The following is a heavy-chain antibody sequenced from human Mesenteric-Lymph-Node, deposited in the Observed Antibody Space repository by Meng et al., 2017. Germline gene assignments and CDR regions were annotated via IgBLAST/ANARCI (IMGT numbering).Heavy chain of an antibody. D-gene: IGHD3-9*01. CDR2: ISAYNGNT. CDR1: GYTFTSYG. V-gene: IGHV1-18*01. CDR3: ARESERTGYHSPDY. J-gene: IGHJ4*02. Sequence: ASVKVSCKASGYTFTSYGISWVRQAPGQGLEWMGWISAYNGNTNYAQKLQGRVTMTTDTSTSTAYMELRSLRSDDTAVYYCARESERTGYHSPDYWGQGSLVTVSS.